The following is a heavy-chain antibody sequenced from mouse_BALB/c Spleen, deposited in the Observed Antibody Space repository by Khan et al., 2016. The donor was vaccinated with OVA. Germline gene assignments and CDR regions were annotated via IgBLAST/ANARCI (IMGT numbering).Heavy chain of an antibody. V-gene: IGHV1-7*01. CDR2: INTSTDYT. CDR3: TNHGSSSAWFTY. CDR1: GYTFTSYW. Sequence: VQLQQSGAELAKPGASVKMSCKASGYTFTSYWMHWVKQRPGQGLEWIGYINTSTDYTEYNQKFKDKATLTADKSSSTAYMQMTSLTSEDSAVYYCTNHGSSSAWFTYWGQGTLVTVSS. J-gene: IGHJ3*01. D-gene: IGHD1-1*01.